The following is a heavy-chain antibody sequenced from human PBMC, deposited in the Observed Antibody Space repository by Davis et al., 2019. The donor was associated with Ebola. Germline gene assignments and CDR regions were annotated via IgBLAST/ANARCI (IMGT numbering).Heavy chain of an antibody. V-gene: IGHV3-49*04. CDR3: TRDGQWLVREGVDY. Sequence: PGGSLRLSCIASGFTFGDYAMSWVRQAPGKGLEWVGFIRSKAYGETTEYAASVKGRFTISRDDSKSIAYLQMKSLRTEDTAVYYCTRDGQWLVREGVDYWGQGTLVTVSS. CDR1: GFTFGDYA. J-gene: IGHJ4*02. D-gene: IGHD6-19*01. CDR2: IRSKAYGETT.